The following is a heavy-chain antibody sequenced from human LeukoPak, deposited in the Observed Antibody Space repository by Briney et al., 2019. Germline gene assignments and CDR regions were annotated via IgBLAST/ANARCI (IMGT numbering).Heavy chain of an antibody. V-gene: IGHV3-7*01. J-gene: IGHJ4*02. CDR3: ARDGGYYVFDY. Sequence: PGGSLRLSCAASGFTFSSYWMTWVRQAPGKGLEWVAHVKPDGSEKSYVDSVKGRFTISRDNAQNSLYLQMNSLRAEDTAVYYCARDGGYYVFDYWGQGTLVTVSS. CDR2: VKPDGSEK. CDR1: GFTFSSYW. D-gene: IGHD3-22*01.